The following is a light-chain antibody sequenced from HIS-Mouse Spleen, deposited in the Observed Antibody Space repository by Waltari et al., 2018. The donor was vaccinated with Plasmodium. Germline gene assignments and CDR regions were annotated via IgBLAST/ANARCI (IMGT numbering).Light chain of an antibody. Sequence: EIVLTQSPGTLSLSPGERATLSCRASQSVSSSYLAWYQQKPGQAPRLLILGASSRPPGIPDRFSGSGSGTDFTLTISRLEPEDFAVYYCQQYGSSPITFGQGTRLEIK. CDR2: GAS. CDR1: QSVSSSY. J-gene: IGKJ5*01. V-gene: IGKV3-20*01. CDR3: QQYGSSPIT.